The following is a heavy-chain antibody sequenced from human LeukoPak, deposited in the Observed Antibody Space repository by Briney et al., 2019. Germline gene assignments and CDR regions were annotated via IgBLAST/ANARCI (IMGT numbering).Heavy chain of an antibody. V-gene: IGHV1-69*06. J-gene: IGHJ3*02. CDR2: IIPIFATA. D-gene: IGHD4-23*01. Sequence: SVKVSCKASGGTFSSYAISWVRQAPGQGLEWMGGIIPIFATANYAQKFQGRVTITADKSTSTAYMELSSLRSEDTAVYYCARDRDYGGHLHAFDIWGQGTMVTVSS. CDR1: GGTFSSYA. CDR3: ARDRDYGGHLHAFDI.